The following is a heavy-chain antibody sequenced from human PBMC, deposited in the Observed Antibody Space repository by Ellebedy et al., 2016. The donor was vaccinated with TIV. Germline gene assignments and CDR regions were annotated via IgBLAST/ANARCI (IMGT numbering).Heavy chain of an antibody. D-gene: IGHD3-10*01. Sequence: PGGSLRLSCAASGFIFNHYSMNRVRQAPGKGLEWISSISSTGYYIYYADSVKGRFTISRDDAKNSLFLQINSLRAEDTGVYYCARDPPGSGKYSYYGLDAWGQGTTVTVSS. CDR3: ARDPPGSGKYSYYGLDA. CDR1: GFIFNHYS. CDR2: ISSTGYYI. J-gene: IGHJ6*02. V-gene: IGHV3-21*01.